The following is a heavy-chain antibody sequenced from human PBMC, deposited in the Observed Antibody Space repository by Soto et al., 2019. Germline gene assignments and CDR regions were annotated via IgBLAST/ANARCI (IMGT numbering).Heavy chain of an antibody. J-gene: IGHJ4*02. CDR3: AREYCSGSSCPIFDY. Sequence: QVHLVESGGGVVQPGRSLRLSCAAAGFTFSSYAMHWVRQAPGKGLEWVAVISYDGRNKYHANSVKGRFTISRDNSKNTLYLQMNSLRAEDTAVYYCAREYCSGSSCPIFDYWGQGTLVTVSS. CDR1: GFTFSSYA. V-gene: IGHV3-30*04. CDR2: ISYDGRNK. D-gene: IGHD2-15*01.